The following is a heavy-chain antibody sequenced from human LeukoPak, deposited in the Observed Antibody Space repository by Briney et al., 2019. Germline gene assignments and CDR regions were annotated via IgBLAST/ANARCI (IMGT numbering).Heavy chain of an antibody. V-gene: IGHV3-23*01. CDR3: ATDRHLSPSTLIDH. CDR1: GFTFTNYA. J-gene: IGHJ4*02. Sequence: QPGGSLRLSCVASGFTFTNYAINWARQAPGKGVDWLSGISGGGEITFYSQSVKGRCTTSRDNSKYTVFLEMNSLKVEDTAIYYCATDRHLSPSTLIDHWGRETLVTVSS. CDR2: ISGGGEIT.